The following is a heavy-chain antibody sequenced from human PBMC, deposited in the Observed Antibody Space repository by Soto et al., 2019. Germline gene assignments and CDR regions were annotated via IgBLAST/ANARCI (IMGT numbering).Heavy chain of an antibody. CDR3: AKDEGSGYCSGGSCYSAAFDI. CDR2: ISWNSGSI. Sequence: GGSLRLSCAASGFTFDDYAMHWVRQAPGKGLERVSGISWNSGSIGYADSVKGRFTISRDNAKNSLYLQMNSLRAEDTALYYCAKDEGSGYCSGGSCYSAAFDIWGQGTMVTVSS. V-gene: IGHV3-9*01. J-gene: IGHJ3*02. D-gene: IGHD2-15*01. CDR1: GFTFDDYA.